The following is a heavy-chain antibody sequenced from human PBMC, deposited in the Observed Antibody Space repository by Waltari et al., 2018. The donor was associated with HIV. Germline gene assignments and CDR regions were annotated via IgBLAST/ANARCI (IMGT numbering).Heavy chain of an antibody. CDR1: AFTFTNDW. CDR2: IKDDGSEK. Sequence: EVQLMESGGGLVQSGGSLRLSCAASAFTFTNDWMSWVRQTPGRGLGWVAYIKDDGSEKYYMVSVKGRFTISRDNAKNSMFVQMNSLRAEDTAVYYCARIGTFPHNYAIDFWGQGTTVTVSS. D-gene: IGHD1-26*01. CDR3: ARIGTFPHNYAIDF. V-gene: IGHV3-7*01. J-gene: IGHJ6*02.